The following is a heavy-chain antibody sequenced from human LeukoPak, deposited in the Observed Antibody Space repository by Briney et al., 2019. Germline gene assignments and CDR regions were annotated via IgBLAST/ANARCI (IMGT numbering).Heavy chain of an antibody. Sequence: GGSLRLSCAASGFTFSSYNMNWVRQAPGKGLEWGSSISSSSSYIYYADSVKGRCTISRDNAKNSVYLQMNSLRAEDTAVYYCARDPPSFQHWGQGTLVTVSS. CDR2: ISSSSSYI. CDR3: ARDPPSFQH. V-gene: IGHV3-21*01. J-gene: IGHJ1*01. CDR1: GFTFSSYN.